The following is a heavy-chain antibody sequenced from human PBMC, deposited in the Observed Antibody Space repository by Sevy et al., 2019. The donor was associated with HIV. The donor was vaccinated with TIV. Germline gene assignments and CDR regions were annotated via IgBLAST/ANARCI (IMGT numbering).Heavy chain of an antibody. CDR2: ISSSSSYI. Sequence: GGSLRLSCAASGFTFSSYSMNWVRQAPGKGLEWVSSISSSSSYIYYADSVKGRFTISRDNAKNSLYLQMNSLRAEDTAVYYCARDSRYYDILTGYRPTYGTDVWGQGTTVTVS. J-gene: IGHJ6*02. V-gene: IGHV3-21*01. CDR1: GFTFSSYS. D-gene: IGHD3-9*01. CDR3: ARDSRYYDILTGYRPTYGTDV.